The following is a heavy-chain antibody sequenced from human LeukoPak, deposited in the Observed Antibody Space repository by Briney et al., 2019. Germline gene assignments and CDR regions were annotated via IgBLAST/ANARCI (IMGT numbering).Heavy chain of an antibody. D-gene: IGHD6-13*01. V-gene: IGHV4-39*02. Sequence: SETLSLTCTVSGGSISSSSYYWGWIRQPPGKGLEWIGSIYYSGSTYYNPSLKSRVTISVDTSKNQFSLKLSSVTAADTAVYYCARDRWGAAAAYMDVWGKGTTVTVSS. CDR1: GGSISSSSYY. J-gene: IGHJ6*03. CDR2: IYYSGST. CDR3: ARDRWGAAAAYMDV.